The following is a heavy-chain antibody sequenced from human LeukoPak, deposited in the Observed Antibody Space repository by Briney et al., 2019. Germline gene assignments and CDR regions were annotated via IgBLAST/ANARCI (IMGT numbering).Heavy chain of an antibody. CDR2: ISGDGGST. D-gene: IGHD2-8*01. CDR3: AKDVPSYCTNGVCYPDY. V-gene: IGHV3-43*02. J-gene: IGHJ4*02. CDR1: GFTFDDYA. Sequence: PGGSLRLSCAASGFTFDDYAMHWVRQAPGKGLEWVSLISGDGGSTYYADSVKGRFTISRDNSKNSLYLQMNSLRTEDTALYYCAKDVPSYCTNGVCYPDYWGQGTLVTVFS.